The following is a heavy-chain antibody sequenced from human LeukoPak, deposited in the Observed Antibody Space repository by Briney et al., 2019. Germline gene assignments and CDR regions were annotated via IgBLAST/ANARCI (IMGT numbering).Heavy chain of an antibody. Sequence: SVKVSCKASGGTFSSYAISWVRQAPGRGLEWMGRIIPILGIANYAQKFQGRVTITADESTSTAYMELSSLGSDDTAIYYCASRTYFYDSSGYYYAPFDFWGQGTLVTVSS. D-gene: IGHD3-22*01. J-gene: IGHJ4*02. V-gene: IGHV1-69*04. CDR3: ASRTYFYDSSGYYYAPFDF. CDR2: IIPILGIA. CDR1: GGTFSSYA.